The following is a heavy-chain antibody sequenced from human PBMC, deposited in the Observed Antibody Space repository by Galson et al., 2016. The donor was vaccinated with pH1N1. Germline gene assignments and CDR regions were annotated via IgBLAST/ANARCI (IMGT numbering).Heavy chain of an antibody. CDR3: SRGKPLWGYCWWV. D-gene: IGHD3-16*01. Sequence: SVKVSCKVSGYPFSSHDINWVRQAPGQGLEWMGWMGPSTGQTGSAQKFQGRVTITGDTSISTAYMELSSLRFDETAVNYCSRGKPLWGYCWWVGGQGTPGPGSS. J-gene: IGHJ4*02. CDR2: MGPSTGQT. CDR1: GYPFSSHD. V-gene: IGHV1-8*03.